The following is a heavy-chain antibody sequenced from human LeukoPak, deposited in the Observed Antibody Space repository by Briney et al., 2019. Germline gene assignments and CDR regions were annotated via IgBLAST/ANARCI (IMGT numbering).Heavy chain of an antibody. CDR2: INHSGST. Sequence: SETLSLTCAVYGGSFSGYYWSWIRQPPGKGLEWIGEINHSGSTNYNPSLKSRVTISVDTSKNQFSLKLSSVTAADTAVYYCARVAIAVAADDAFDIWGQGTMVTVSS. CDR1: GGSFSGYY. V-gene: IGHV4-34*01. J-gene: IGHJ3*02. D-gene: IGHD6-19*01. CDR3: ARVAIAVAADDAFDI.